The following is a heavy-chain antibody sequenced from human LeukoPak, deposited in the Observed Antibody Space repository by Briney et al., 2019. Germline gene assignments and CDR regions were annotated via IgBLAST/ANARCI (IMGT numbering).Heavy chain of an antibody. V-gene: IGHV4-4*07. J-gene: IGHJ3*02. Sequence: SETLSLTCSVAGRSVTTYQSSCLRHTAGGWLEWMGRVHTLGAPNYHPSIQTRVTMSVDTARRRFSLKLTSVTAAHTPVYYWVRESTTVGAIGAFDIWGQGTMVAVSS. CDR3: VRESTTVGAIGAFDI. CDR1: GRSVTTYQ. D-gene: IGHD4-11*01. CDR2: VHTLGAP.